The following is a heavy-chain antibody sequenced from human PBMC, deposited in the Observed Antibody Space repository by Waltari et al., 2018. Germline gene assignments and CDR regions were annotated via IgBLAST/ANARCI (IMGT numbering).Heavy chain of an antibody. D-gene: IGHD2-21*01. J-gene: IGHJ4*02. CDR3: ARRGYCGIDCYSNYFDF. CDR1: GGSFNFYS. V-gene: IGHV4-34*01. CDR2: ITHSGST. Sequence: QVLLQQWGAGLLKPSETLSLTCAVYGGSFNFYSWSWIRPPPGEGLEWIGEITHSGSTNYNPSLKSRVSISVDTPNNQFSLKLTSVTAADTAAYYCARRGYCGIDCYSNYFDFWGQGTLVTVSS.